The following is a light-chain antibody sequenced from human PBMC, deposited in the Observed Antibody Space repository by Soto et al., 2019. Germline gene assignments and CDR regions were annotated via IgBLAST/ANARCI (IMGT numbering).Light chain of an antibody. Sequence: ELVITQAPVTLSVSPGERATLSCLASQNISRSLAWYQQKPGQGPSRLIYSTSTRAGGVPARFSGGGSGTEFTLTITSLQSEDFAVYYCHQYNGWPRTFGQGTKVDNK. V-gene: IGKV3-15*01. CDR2: STS. CDR1: QNISRS. CDR3: HQYNGWPRT. J-gene: IGKJ1*01.